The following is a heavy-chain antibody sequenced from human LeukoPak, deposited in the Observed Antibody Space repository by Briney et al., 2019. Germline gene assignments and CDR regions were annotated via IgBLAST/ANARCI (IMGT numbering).Heavy chain of an antibody. V-gene: IGHV3-73*01. CDR1: GFTFSGSA. CDR3: AKYGFSYCSGSECIPH. Sequence: GGSLRLSCAASGFTFSGSALHWVRQASGKGLEWVGRIRSTANGYATAYAASVKGRFTISRDDSKNTAYLQMDSLKTEDTAVYYCAKYGFSYCSGSECIPHWGQGTLVTVSS. D-gene: IGHD2-15*01. J-gene: IGHJ4*02. CDR2: IRSTANGYAT.